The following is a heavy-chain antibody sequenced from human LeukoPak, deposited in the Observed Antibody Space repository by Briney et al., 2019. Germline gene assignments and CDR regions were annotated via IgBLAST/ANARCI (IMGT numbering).Heavy chain of an antibody. J-gene: IGHJ4*02. CDR1: GFTLSSYS. V-gene: IGHV3-48*04. D-gene: IGHD1-26*01. Sequence: TGGSLRLSCEASGFTLSSYSMNWVRQAPGKGLEWVSYISSSSSTIYYTDSVKGRFTISRDNAKNSLYLQMNSLRAEDTAVYYCATSQGGSGRYPFDYWGQGTLVTVS. CDR3: ATSQGGSGRYPFDY. CDR2: ISSSSSTI.